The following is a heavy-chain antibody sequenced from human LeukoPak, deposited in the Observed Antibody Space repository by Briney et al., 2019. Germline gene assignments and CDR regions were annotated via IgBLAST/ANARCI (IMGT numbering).Heavy chain of an antibody. J-gene: IGHJ4*02. CDR1: GASFSSGDQY. CDR2: IHPSGRL. V-gene: IGHV4-31*03. D-gene: IGHD3-22*01. CDR3: SRGLDSRKLGY. Sequence: PSQTLSLTCTVSGASFSSGDQYWNWLRQSPGRGLEWIGSIHPSGRLYNNPYLESRVTISIDTSKNQFSLNLNSVTAADTAVYFCSRGLDSRKLGYWGQGTLVTVSS.